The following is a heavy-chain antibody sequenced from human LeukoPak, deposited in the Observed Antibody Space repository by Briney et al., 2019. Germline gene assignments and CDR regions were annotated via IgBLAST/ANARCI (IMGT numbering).Heavy chain of an antibody. D-gene: IGHD6-19*01. CDR1: GYTFTGYY. J-gene: IGHJ5*02. CDR2: INPNSGGT. Sequence: GASVKVSCKASGYTFTGYYMHWVRQAPGQGLEWMGWINPNSGGTNYAQKFQGRVTMTRDTSISTAYMELSRLSSVTAADTAVYYRARGIAVAETGDWFDPWGQGTLVTVSS. V-gene: IGHV1-2*02. CDR3: ARGIAVAETGDWFDP.